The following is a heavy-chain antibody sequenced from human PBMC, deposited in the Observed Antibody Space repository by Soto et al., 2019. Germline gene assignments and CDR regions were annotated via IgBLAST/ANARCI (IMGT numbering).Heavy chain of an antibody. V-gene: IGHV3-48*02. Sequence: EVQLVESGGGLVQPGGSLRLSCAASGFTFSSYSMNWVRQAPGKGLEWVSYISSSSSTIYYADSVKGRFTISRDNAKNSLYLQMNSLRDEDSAVYYCARVPSPPSPIQERLFDRWGQGTLVTVSS. J-gene: IGHJ5*02. CDR1: GFTFSSYS. CDR2: ISSSSSTI. D-gene: IGHD5-18*01. CDR3: ARVPSPPSPIQERLFDR.